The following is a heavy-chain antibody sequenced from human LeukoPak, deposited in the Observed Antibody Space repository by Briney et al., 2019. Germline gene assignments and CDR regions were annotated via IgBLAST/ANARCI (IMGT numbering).Heavy chain of an antibody. V-gene: IGHV3-48*02. CDR2: ISGSSSSSDGGAK. Sequence: GGSLRPSCTASGFTFSTYSMNWVRQAPGRGLEWVSYISGSSSSSDGGAKQYADSVKGRFTISRDNDKNSLYLQMNSLRDEDTAVYYCARGTGSDSWYTDYWGQGTLVSVSS. CDR3: ARGTGSDSWYTDY. D-gene: IGHD2-2*02. CDR1: GFTFSTYS. J-gene: IGHJ4*02.